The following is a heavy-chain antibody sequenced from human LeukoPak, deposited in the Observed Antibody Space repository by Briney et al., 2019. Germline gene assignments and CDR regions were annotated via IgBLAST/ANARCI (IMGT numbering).Heavy chain of an antibody. Sequence: GGSLRLSCAASGFTFSSYSMNWVRQAPGKGLEWVSYISSSSSTIYYADSVKGRFTISRDNAKNSLYLQMNSLRAEDTAVYYCASGKLKDYSNCGKFDYWGQGTLVTVSS. J-gene: IGHJ4*02. D-gene: IGHD4-11*01. CDR1: GFTFSSYS. V-gene: IGHV3-48*01. CDR3: ASGKLKDYSNCGKFDY. CDR2: ISSSSSTI.